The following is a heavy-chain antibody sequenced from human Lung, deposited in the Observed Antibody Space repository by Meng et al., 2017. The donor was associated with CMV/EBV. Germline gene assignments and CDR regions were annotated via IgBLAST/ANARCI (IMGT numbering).Heavy chain of an antibody. D-gene: IGHD2-2*01. CDR1: GFTFSSYS. Sequence: GESXXIPCAASGFTFSSYSMSWVRQAPGKGLEWVSSISSSSSYTFYAASVKGRFTISRDNAKNPLYLQMNSLRAEDTAVYYCARGGSSTSCYSAAFDLWGQGXMVTVSS. V-gene: IGHV3-21*01. CDR2: ISSSSSYT. J-gene: IGHJ3*01. CDR3: ARGGSSTSCYSAAFDL.